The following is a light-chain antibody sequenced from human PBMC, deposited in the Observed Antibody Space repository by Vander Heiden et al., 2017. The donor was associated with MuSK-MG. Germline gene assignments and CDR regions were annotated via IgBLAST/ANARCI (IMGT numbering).Light chain of an antibody. CDR1: QNIAGY. V-gene: IGKV1-39*01. J-gene: IGKJ1*01. CDR3: QHSYNTRS. CDR2: AAS. Sequence: DIEMNQSPPSLSASVGDRVTITCRASQNIAGYVNWYQQKPGEAPKLLISAASTLQSEVPSRFSGDGSGTAFTLAISNLQPEDFATYYCQHSYNTRSFGQGTKVEVK.